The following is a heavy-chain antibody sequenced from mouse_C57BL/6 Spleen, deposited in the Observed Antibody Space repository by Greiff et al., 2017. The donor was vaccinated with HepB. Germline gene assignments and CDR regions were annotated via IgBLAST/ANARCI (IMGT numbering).Heavy chain of an antibody. CDR1: GYTFTSYG. J-gene: IGHJ4*01. Sequence: VKLVESGAELARPGASVKLSCKASGYTFTSYGISWVKQRTGQGLEWIGEIYPRSGNTYYNEKFKGKATLTADKSSSTAYMELRSLTSEDSAVYFCARSWDYDGGYYAMDYWGQGTSVTVSS. CDR3: ARSWDYDGGYYAMDY. CDR2: IYPRSGNT. V-gene: IGHV1-81*01. D-gene: IGHD2-4*01.